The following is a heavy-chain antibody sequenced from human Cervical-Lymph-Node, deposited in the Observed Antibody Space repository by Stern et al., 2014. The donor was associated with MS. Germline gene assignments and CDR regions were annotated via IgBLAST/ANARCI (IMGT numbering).Heavy chain of an antibody. V-gene: IGHV1-2*06. J-gene: IGHJ5*02. CDR1: GYTFTDYF. CDR3: ARGGGTYGSWFDP. CDR2: FNPDSGGT. D-gene: IGHD1-26*01. Sequence: QVQLVESGAEVKKPGASMKVSCKASGYTFTDYFIHWVRQAPGQGLEWMGRFNPDSGGTSYAQKFQGRVTMTRDTSITAAYMELSSLIYDDTAMYYCARGGGTYGSWFDPCGQGTLVTVSS.